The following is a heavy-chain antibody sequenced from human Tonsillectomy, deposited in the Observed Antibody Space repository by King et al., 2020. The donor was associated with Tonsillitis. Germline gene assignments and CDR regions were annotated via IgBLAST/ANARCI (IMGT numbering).Heavy chain of an antibody. CDR3: AKSQAVTFDY. V-gene: IGHV3-23*01. Sequence: VQSGGSLRLSCAVSGFTFSDYAMSWVRQAPGKGLEWVSTIGGSAGDTYYADSVKGRFTISRDNSKNTLSLQLNSLRAEDTAVYYCAKSQAVTFDYWGQGTLVTVSS. CDR2: IGGSAGDT. D-gene: IGHD6-19*01. J-gene: IGHJ4*02. CDR1: GFTFSDYA.